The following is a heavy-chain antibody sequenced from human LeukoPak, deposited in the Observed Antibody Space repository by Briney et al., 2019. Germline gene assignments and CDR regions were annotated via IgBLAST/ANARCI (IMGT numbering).Heavy chain of an antibody. CDR2: IYSGGST. CDR3: ARDGGKMAYFDY. Sequence: PGGSLRLSCAASGFTFSSYEMNWVRQAPGKGLEWVSVIYSGGSTYYADSVKGRFTISRDNSKNTLYLQMNSLRAEDTAVYYCARDGGKMAYFDYWGQGTLVTVSS. D-gene: IGHD5-24*01. V-gene: IGHV3-66*02. CDR1: GFTFSSYE. J-gene: IGHJ4*02.